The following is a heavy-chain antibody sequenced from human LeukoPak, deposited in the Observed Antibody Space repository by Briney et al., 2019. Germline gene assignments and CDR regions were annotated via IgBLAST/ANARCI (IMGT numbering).Heavy chain of an antibody. CDR1: GFTFSSYA. J-gene: IGHJ4*02. CDR2: ISGSGGST. Sequence: GGSLRLSCAASGFTFSSYAMTWVRHAPGMGLEWVSFISGSGGSTTYADSVKGRFTISRDNSKNTLYLQMNSLKAEDTAVYYCAKKRGGTYPDWGQGTLVIVCS. D-gene: IGHD1-26*01. V-gene: IGHV3-23*01. CDR3: AKKRGGTYPD.